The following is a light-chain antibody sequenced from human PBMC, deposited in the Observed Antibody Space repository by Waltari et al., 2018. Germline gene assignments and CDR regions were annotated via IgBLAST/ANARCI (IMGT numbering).Light chain of an antibody. CDR3: QSYDGSLSGSRV. V-gene: IGLV1-40*01. CDR1: SSNIGAGFD. J-gene: IGLJ3*02. CDR2: GNT. Sequence: QSVLTQPPSVSGAPGQRVTISCTGSSSNIGAGFDVHWYQQLPRTAPKLLIYGNTERASGVPDRFSGSKSGTSASLAITGLQAEDEADYYCQSYDGSLSGSRVFGGGTKVTVL.